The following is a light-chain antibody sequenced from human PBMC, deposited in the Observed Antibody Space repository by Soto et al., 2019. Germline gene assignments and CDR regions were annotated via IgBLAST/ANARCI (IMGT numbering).Light chain of an antibody. J-gene: IGKJ5*01. CDR2: GPS. CDR3: QQYKSWPIT. V-gene: IGKV3-15*01. Sequence: EIVMMQSPATLSVSPGERATLSCRASQSVSGDLAWYQQKPGQAPRLLIYGPSTRANGIPTRFSGSGAGKGVTLAIRCLQSEDFAIYFCQQYKSWPITFGQGTRLEIK. CDR1: QSVSGD.